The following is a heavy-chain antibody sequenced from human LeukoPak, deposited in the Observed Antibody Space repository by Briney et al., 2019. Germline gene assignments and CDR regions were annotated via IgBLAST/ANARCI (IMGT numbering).Heavy chain of an antibody. D-gene: IGHD1-1*01. CDR2: IYTSGDT. Sequence: PSETLSLTCTVSGASFSNYYWTWIRQPAGKGLEWIGHIYTSGDTNYNPSLKSRVTMSVDRSKNQFSLKLNSVIAADTAVYYCARDLGATTAYYWGQGILVTVSS. CDR1: GASFSNYY. CDR3: ARDLGATTAYY. J-gene: IGHJ4*02. V-gene: IGHV4-4*07.